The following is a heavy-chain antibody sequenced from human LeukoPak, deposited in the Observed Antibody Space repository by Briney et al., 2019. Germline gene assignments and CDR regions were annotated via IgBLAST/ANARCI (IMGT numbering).Heavy chain of an antibody. CDR3: ARDLTYCTSPDKCFRSFDL. CDR1: GYIFTDYF. D-gene: IGHD2-8*01. Sequence: ASVKVSCKASGYIFTDYFMHWVRQAPGQGLGWMGWINCNSGDTKYAQNFQGRVTVTRDTSITTTYMELSSLRSDDSAIYYCARDLTYCTSPDKCFRSFDLWGRGTLVTVSS. V-gene: IGHV1-2*02. CDR2: INCNSGDT. J-gene: IGHJ2*01.